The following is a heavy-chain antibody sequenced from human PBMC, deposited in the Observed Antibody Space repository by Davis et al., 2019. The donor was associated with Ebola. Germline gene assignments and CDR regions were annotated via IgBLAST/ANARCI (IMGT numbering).Heavy chain of an antibody. CDR1: GFTFDDYS. CDR2: IEKDGNKR. D-gene: IGHD4-17*01. V-gene: IGHV3-43*01. CDR3: TRVIDGDYDGN. Sequence: GESLKISCVASGFTFDDYSMHWVRQAPGKGLEWVSVIEKDGNKRYYADSVKGRFTISRDNAKNTLYLQMNSLRVEDTAVYYCTRVIDGDYDGNWGQGTLVTVSS. J-gene: IGHJ4*02.